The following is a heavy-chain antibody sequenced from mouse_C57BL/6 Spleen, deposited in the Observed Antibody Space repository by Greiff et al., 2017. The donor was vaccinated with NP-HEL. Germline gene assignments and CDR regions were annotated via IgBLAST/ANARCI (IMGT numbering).Heavy chain of an antibody. CDR2: INPSNGGT. V-gene: IGHV1-53*01. D-gene: IGHD2-4*01. J-gene: IGHJ4*01. CDR1: GYTFTSYW. Sequence: VQLQQPGTELVKPGASVKLSCKASGYTFTSYWMHWVKQRPGQGLEWIGNINPSNGGTNYNEKFKSKATLTVDKSSSTAYMQLSSLTSEDSAVYYCARSDFYDYDDYAMDYWGQGTSVTVSS. CDR3: ARSDFYDYDDYAMDY.